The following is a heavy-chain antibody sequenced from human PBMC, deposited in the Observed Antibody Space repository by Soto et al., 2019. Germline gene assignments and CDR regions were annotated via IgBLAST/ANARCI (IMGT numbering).Heavy chain of an antibody. CDR3: AKVERPVVPAAMWDYYYYYYMDV. CDR2: ISYDGSNK. Sequence: QVQLVESGGGVVQPGRSLRLSCAASGFTFSSYGMHWVRQAPGKGLEWVAVISYDGSNKYYADSVKGRFTISRDNSKNTQYMQMNSLRDEDTAVYYCAKVERPVVPAAMWDYYYYYYMDVWGKGTTVTVSS. CDR1: GFTFSSYG. J-gene: IGHJ6*03. V-gene: IGHV3-30*18. D-gene: IGHD2-2*01.